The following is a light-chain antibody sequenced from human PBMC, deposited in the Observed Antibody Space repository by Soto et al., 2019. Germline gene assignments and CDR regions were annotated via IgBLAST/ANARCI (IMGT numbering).Light chain of an antibody. J-gene: IGKJ5*01. CDR3: QQYNKWPPAT. V-gene: IGKV3-15*01. CDR1: QSVGSN. CDR2: GAS. Sequence: EIVVTQSPATLSVSPGERATLSCRASQSVGSNLAWYQHKPGQAPRLLVYGASTRATGIPVRFSGSGSGTEFTLTINSPQSEDFAVYYCQQYNKWPPATFGQGTRLEIK.